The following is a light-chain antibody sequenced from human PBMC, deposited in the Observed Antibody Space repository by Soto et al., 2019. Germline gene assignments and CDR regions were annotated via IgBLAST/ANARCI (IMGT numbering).Light chain of an antibody. V-gene: IGLV2-18*02. J-gene: IGLJ1*01. CDR1: GSGVGGYDR. Sequence: QSVLTQPPSVSGSPGQSVTISCTGTGSGVGGYDRVSWYQQPPGTAPKLIIYEVTNRPSGVPVRFSGSKSGNTASLAISGLQAEDEADYYCSSYTSTTNFYVFGTGTKVTVL. CDR2: EVT. CDR3: SSYTSTTNFYV.